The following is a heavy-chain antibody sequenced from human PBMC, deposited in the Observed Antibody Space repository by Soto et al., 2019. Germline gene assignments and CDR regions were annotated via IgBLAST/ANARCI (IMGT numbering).Heavy chain of an antibody. Sequence: GGSLRLSCAASGFTFSSYSMNWVRQAPGKGLEWVSSISSSSSYIYYADSVKGRFTISRDNAKNSLYLQMNSLRAEDTAVYYCARAYCSSTSCYLNPPIWGQGTMVTVSS. J-gene: IGHJ3*02. D-gene: IGHD2-2*01. V-gene: IGHV3-21*01. CDR1: GFTFSSYS. CDR2: ISSSSSYI. CDR3: ARAYCSSTSCYLNPPI.